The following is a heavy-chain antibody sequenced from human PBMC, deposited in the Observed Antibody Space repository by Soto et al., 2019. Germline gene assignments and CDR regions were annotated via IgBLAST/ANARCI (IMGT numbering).Heavy chain of an antibody. CDR3: ACYGSGGYWY. V-gene: IGHV4-34*01. CDR1: GGSFSGYY. Sequence: QVQLQQWGAGLLKPSEPLSLTCAVYGGSFSGYYWRWIRQPPGKGLEWIGEINHSGSTNYNPSLKRRVTMSVDRSKNQFSLKLSSVTGAGTAVYDCACYGSGGYWYWGQGTLVTVSS. CDR2: INHSGST. J-gene: IGHJ4*02. D-gene: IGHD3-10*01.